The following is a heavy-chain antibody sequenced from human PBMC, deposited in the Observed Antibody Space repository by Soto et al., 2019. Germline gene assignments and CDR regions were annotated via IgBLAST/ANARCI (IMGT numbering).Heavy chain of an antibody. CDR2: IIPIFGSA. V-gene: IGHV1-69*13. D-gene: IGHD2-15*01. CDR1: GGTFNSYI. Sequence: GASVKVSCKTSGGTFNSYIITWVRQAPGQGLEWMGGIIPIFGSADYAQKLQGRVTITADESTSTAYMELSSLRSEDTAVYYCARTFASTKYSFDSWGQGTLVTVSS. CDR3: ARTFASTKYSFDS. J-gene: IGHJ5*01.